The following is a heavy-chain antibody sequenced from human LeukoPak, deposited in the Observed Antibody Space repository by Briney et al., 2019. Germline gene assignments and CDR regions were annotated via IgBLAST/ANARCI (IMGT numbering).Heavy chain of an antibody. CDR3: AKGLFDWLSDSDY. Sequence: GGSLRLSCAASGFTFSGCAMSWVRQPPGKGLEWVSAIRGSGGTTYYADSVKGRFTISRDNSKDTLYLQMNSLSAEDTAVYYCAKGLFDWLSDSDYWGQGTLVTVSS. CDR1: GFTFSGCA. V-gene: IGHV3-23*01. CDR2: IRGSGGTT. D-gene: IGHD3-9*01. J-gene: IGHJ4*02.